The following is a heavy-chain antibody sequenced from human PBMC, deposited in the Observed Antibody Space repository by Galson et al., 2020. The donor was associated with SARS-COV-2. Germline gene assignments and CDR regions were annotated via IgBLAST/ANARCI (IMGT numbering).Heavy chain of an antibody. CDR1: GFTFSSYW. D-gene: IGHD6-19*01. CDR2: IKQDGSEK. J-gene: IGHJ4*02. Sequence: GKSLKISCAASGFTFSSYWMSWVRQAPGKGLEWVANIKQDGSEKYYVDSVKGRFTISRDNAKNSLYLQMNSLRVDDTAVYYCAGQWLTRLDYWGQGTLVTVSS. V-gene: IGHV3-7*03. CDR3: AGQWLTRLDY.